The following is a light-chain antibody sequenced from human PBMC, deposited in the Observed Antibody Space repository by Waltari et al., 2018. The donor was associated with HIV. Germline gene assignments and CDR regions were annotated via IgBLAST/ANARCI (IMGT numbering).Light chain of an antibody. CDR3: QQTNTFPWT. Sequence: DIQMTQSPSSVSASVGDRVTITCRASQDISTWLAWYQQKPGKAPNLLISGSSYWESGVPSRFSGSESGTTFTLTINSLQTEDFATYFCQQTNTFPWTFGQGTRVDIK. CDR1: QDISTW. V-gene: IGKV1D-12*01. J-gene: IGKJ1*01. CDR2: GSS.